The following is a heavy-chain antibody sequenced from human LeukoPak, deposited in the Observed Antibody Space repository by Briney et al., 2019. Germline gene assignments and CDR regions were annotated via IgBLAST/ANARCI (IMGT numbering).Heavy chain of an antibody. CDR1: GYSITNGFY. CDR2: FYHSGST. Sequence: SSETLSLTCTVSGYSITNGFYRVWVRRPPGKGLEWIGTFYHSGSTYYNPSLESRVTISVDTSKNQFSLRLTSVTAADTAVYHCARDGLYYDGRYYYYMDVWGKGTTVTVSS. V-gene: IGHV4-38-2*02. D-gene: IGHD3-22*01. CDR3: ARDGLYYDGRYYYYMDV. J-gene: IGHJ6*03.